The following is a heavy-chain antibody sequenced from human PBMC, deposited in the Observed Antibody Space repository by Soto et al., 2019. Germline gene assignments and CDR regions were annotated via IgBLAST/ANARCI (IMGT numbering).Heavy chain of an antibody. D-gene: IGHD2-21*02. V-gene: IGHV3-30*18. CDR2: ISYDGSNK. CDR1: GFTFSSYG. CDR3: AKDKHIVVVTAPFDY. J-gene: IGHJ4*02. Sequence: PGGSLRLSCAASGFTFSSYGMHWVRQAPGKGLEWVAVISYDGSNKYYADSVKGRFTISRDNSKNTLYLQMNSLRAEDTAVYYCAKDKHIVVVTAPFDYWGQGTLVPV.